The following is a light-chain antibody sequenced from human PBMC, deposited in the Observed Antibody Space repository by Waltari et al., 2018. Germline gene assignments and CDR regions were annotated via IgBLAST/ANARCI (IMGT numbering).Light chain of an antibody. V-gene: IGKV1-5*03. J-gene: IGKJ2*01. CDR3: QHYSTYSKA. Sequence: DVRMTQSPSTLSASVVDRVTITCRASQSINKWVAWYQQKPGKAPKLLIYKASSLESGVPSRFSGSGSGTDFTLTISSLQTDDFATYYCQHYSTYSKAFGQGTKLE. CDR1: QSINKW. CDR2: KAS.